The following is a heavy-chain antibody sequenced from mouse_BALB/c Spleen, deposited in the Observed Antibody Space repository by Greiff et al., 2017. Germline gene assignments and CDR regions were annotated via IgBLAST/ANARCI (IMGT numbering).Heavy chain of an antibody. CDR1: GYAFSSSW. CDR2: IYPGDGDT. CDR3: ARELGREAWFAY. J-gene: IGHJ3*01. V-gene: IGHV1-82*01. Sequence: QVQLQQSGPELVKPGASVKISCKASGYAFSSSWMNWVKQRPGQGLEWIGRIYPGDGDTNYNGKFKGKATLTADKSSSTAYMQLSSLTSVDSAVYFCARELGREAWFAYWGQGTLVTVSA. D-gene: IGHD4-1*01.